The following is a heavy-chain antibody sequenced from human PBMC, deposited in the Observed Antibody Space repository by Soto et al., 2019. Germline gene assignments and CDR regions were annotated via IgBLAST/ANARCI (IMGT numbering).Heavy chain of an antibody. CDR1: VYSYAFYW. J-gene: IGHJ4*02. D-gene: IGHD3-22*01. CDR3: ARKIYDSDTGPNFQYYFDS. V-gene: IGHV5-10-1*01. Sequence: AALQIPSKGAVYSYAFYWITLVRQKPGKGLEWMGRIDPSDSQTYYSPSFRGHVTISVTKSITTVFLQWSSLRASDTAMYYCARKIYDSDTGPNFQYYFDSWAQGTPVTVSS. CDR2: IDPSDSQT.